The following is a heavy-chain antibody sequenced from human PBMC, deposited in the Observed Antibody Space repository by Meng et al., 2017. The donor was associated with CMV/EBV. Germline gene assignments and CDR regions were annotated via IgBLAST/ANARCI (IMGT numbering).Heavy chain of an antibody. CDR3: ARVGRTSCYDY. CDR1: GGSISSGEYY. V-gene: IGHV4-30-4*08. J-gene: IGHJ4*02. Sequence: QVQLQGSGPALVKPSQPLSLTCTVSGGSISSGEYYWSWIRQPPGKGLEWIGYIYYSGSTYYNPSLKSRVTISVDTSKNQFSLKLSSVTAADTAVYYCARVGRTSCYDYWGQGTLVTVSS. D-gene: IGHD2-2*01. CDR2: IYYSGST.